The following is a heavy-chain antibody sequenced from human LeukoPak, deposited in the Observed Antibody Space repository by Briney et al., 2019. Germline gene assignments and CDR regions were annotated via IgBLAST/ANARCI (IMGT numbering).Heavy chain of an antibody. CDR3: ARGHHYDFWSGYYEPKNQNWFDP. D-gene: IGHD3-3*01. CDR1: GGSISSGGYY. CDR2: IYYSGST. J-gene: IGHJ5*02. Sequence: SETLSLTCTVSGGSISSGGYYWSWIRQHPGKGLEWIGYIYYSGSTYYNPSLKSRVTISVDTSKNQFSLKLSSVTAADTAVYYCARGHHYDFWSGYYEPKNQNWFDPWGQGTLVTVSS. V-gene: IGHV4-31*03.